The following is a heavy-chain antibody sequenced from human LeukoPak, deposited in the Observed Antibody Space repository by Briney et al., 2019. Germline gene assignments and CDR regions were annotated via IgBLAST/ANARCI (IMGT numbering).Heavy chain of an antibody. D-gene: IGHD3-10*01. J-gene: IGHJ4*02. CDR1: GGTFSSYA. CDR2: IIPIFGTA. CDR3: ARALAGELYYFDY. Sequence: GASVKVSCKASGGTFSSYAISWVRQAPGQGLEWMVGIIPIFGTANYAQKFQGRVTITADESTSTAYMELSSLRSEDTAVYYCARALAGELYYFDYWGQGTLVTVSS. V-gene: IGHV1-69*13.